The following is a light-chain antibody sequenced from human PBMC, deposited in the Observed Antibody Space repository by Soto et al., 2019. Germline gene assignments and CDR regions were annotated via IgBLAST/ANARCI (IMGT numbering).Light chain of an antibody. CDR3: SSYTSSSTYV. Sequence: VLTQPASVSGSPGQSITISCTGTGSDVGGYDYVSWYQHHPGKAPKVMIYEVTNRPSGVSNRFSGSKSGNTASLTISGLLAEDVADYYCSSYTSSSTYVFGTGTKVTVL. CDR1: GSDVGGYDY. CDR2: EVT. V-gene: IGLV2-14*01. J-gene: IGLJ1*01.